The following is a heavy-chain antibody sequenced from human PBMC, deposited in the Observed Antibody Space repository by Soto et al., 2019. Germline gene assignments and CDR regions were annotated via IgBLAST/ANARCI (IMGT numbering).Heavy chain of an antibody. Sequence: AVKLSCKASGGTFSSYAISWVRQAPGQGLEWMGGIIPIFGTANYAQKFQGRVTITADESTSTAHMELSSLRSEDTAVYYCARVAYISSWSTNYAMDFRGQGLTVTLSS. V-gene: IGHV1-69*13. CDR3: ARVAYISSWSTNYAMDF. CDR2: IIPIFGTA. CDR1: GGTFSSYA. D-gene: IGHD6-13*01. J-gene: IGHJ6*02.